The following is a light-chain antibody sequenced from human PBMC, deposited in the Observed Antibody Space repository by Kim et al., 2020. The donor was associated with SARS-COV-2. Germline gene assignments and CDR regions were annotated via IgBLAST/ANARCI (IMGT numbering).Light chain of an antibody. CDR2: GKN. CDR3: NSRDSSGKQLL. J-gene: IGLJ2*01. CDR1: SLRSYY. V-gene: IGLV3-19*01. Sequence: SSELTQDPAVSVALGQTVRITCQGDSLRSYYASWYQQKPGQAPVLVIYGKNNRPSGIPDRFSGSSSGNTASLTITGAQAEDEADYFCNSRDSSGKQLLFG.